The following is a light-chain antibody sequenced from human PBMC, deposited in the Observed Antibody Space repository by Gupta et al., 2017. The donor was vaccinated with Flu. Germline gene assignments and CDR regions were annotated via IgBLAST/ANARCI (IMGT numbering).Light chain of an antibody. CDR2: DAS. CDR3: QQRSSWLWT. J-gene: IGKJ1*01. Sequence: EIGLTQSPATLSLPPGERATLSCRASQSVSSYFAWYQHKPGQAPRLLIYDASSRATGIPARFSGSGSGTDFTLTISSLEPEDFAVYYCQQRSSWLWTFGQGTKVEIK. CDR1: QSVSSY. V-gene: IGKV3-11*01.